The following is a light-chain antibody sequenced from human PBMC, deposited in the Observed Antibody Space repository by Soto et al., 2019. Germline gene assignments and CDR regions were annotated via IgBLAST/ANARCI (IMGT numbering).Light chain of an antibody. J-gene: IGLJ3*02. CDR1: SSNIGAPYD. Sequence: QSVLTPPPSVSRAPGQGVTISCAGSSSNIGAPYDAHWYQHLPGTAPKLLLYGGNNRPSGVPDRFSGSRSGTSASLAITGLQAEDEADYYCQSWDDSLSAWVFGGGTRVTVL. CDR2: GGN. V-gene: IGLV1-40*01. CDR3: QSWDDSLSAWV.